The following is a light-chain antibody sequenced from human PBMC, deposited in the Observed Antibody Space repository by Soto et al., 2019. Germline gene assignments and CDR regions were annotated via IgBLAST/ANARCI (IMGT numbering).Light chain of an antibody. V-gene: IGKV3D-20*02. CDR2: EAS. Sequence: EIVLTQSPCTLSLSPVERATLSCRASQSVSSSYLAWYQQKPVQAPRLLIYEASSRATGIPDRFSGSGSGTDFTLTISSIEHEDFAVYYCQQRSNWPPLTFGGGTKVDIK. CDR1: QSVSSSY. CDR3: QQRSNWPPLT. J-gene: IGKJ4*01.